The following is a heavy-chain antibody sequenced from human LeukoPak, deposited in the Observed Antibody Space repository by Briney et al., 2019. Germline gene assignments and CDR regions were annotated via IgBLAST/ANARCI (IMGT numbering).Heavy chain of an antibody. Sequence: ASVKVSCKASGYTFTSYGISWVRQARGQGLEWMGWISAYNGNTNYAQKLQGRVTMTTDTSTSTAYMELRSLRSDDTAVYYCARDREEDYGSGSYPYFDYWGQGTLVTVSS. CDR2: ISAYNGNT. V-gene: IGHV1-18*01. CDR3: ARDREEDYGSGSYPYFDY. J-gene: IGHJ4*02. D-gene: IGHD3-10*01. CDR1: GYTFTSYG.